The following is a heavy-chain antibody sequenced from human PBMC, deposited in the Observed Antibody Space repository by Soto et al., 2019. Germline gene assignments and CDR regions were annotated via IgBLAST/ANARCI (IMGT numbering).Heavy chain of an antibody. CDR3: AREIPIVTGYYMGLAY. J-gene: IGHJ4*02. Sequence: PSETLSLTCTVSGGSISSYYWSWIRQPPGKGLEWIGSIYYSGSTNYNPSLKSRVTISLDTSKNQFSLKLTSVTAADTAVYYCAREIPIVTGYYMGLAYWGQGMLVTVSS. CDR1: GGSISSYY. D-gene: IGHD3-9*01. V-gene: IGHV4-59*01. CDR2: IYYSGST.